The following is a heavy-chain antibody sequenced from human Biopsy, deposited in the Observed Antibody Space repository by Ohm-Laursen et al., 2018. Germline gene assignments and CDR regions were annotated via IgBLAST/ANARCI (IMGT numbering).Heavy chain of an antibody. CDR1: GFTFSDYY. J-gene: IGHJ6*02. CDR2: ITNTGRTV. CDR3: ARELGNGMDV. Sequence: SLRLSCAASGFTFSDYYMNWIRQAPGKRLEWVSFITNTGRTVYADSVKGRFTISRDNADNSLHLQMKSLRAEDTAVYYCARELGNGMDVWGQGTPVTVPS. V-gene: IGHV3-11*01.